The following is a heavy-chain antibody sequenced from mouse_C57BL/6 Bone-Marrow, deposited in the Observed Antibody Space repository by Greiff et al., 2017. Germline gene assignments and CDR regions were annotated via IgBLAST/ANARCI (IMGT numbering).Heavy chain of an antibody. Sequence: QVQLQQPGAELVKPGASVKLSCKASGYTFTSYWMQWVKQRPGQGLEWIGDIDPSGSYTNYNQKFKGKATLTVDTSSSTYYMQLSSLTSEDAAVYCCARIDYVDYWGQGTTLTVSS. CDR1: GYTFTSYW. V-gene: IGHV1-50*01. CDR2: IDPSGSYT. J-gene: IGHJ2*01. CDR3: ARIDYVDY.